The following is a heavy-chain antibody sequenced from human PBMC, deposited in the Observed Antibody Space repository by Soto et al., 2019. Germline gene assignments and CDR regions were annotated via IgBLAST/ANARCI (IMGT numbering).Heavy chain of an antibody. CDR1: GYTFTSYG. V-gene: IGHV1-18*01. J-gene: IGHJ4*02. CDR2: ISAYNGNT. D-gene: IGHD3-22*01. CDR3: TRDNVPYYYDSSGYYSPLQPYYFDY. Sequence: ASVKVSCKASGYTFTSYGISWVRQAPGQGLEWMGWISAYNGNTNYAQKLQGRVTMTTDTSTSIAYLQMNSLKTEDTAVYYCTRDNVPYYYDSSGYYSPLQPYYFDYWGQGTLVTVSS.